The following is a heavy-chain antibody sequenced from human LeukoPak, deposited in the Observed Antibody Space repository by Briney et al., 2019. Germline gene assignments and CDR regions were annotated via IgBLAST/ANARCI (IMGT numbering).Heavy chain of an antibody. V-gene: IGHV4-39*01. J-gene: IGHJ3*02. D-gene: IGHD5-24*01. CDR3: ARRNWLQLLEGAFDI. Sequence: PSETLSLTCTVSGGSISSSSYYWGWIRQPPGKGLEWIGSIYYSGSTYYNPSLKSRVTISVDTSKNQFSLKLTSVTAADTAVYYCARRNWLQLLEGAFDIWGQGTMVTVSS. CDR1: GGSISSSSYY. CDR2: IYYSGST.